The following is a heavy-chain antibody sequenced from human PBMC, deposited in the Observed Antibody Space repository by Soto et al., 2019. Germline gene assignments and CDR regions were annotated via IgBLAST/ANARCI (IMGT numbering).Heavy chain of an antibody. CDR2: ISSSGSTI. V-gene: IGHV3-48*03. J-gene: IGHJ6*02. Sequence: GGSLRLSCAASGFTFSSYEMNWVRQAPGKGLELVSYISSSGSTIYYADSVKGRFTISRDNAKNSLYLQMNSLRAEDTAVYYCARRGSGYDDYYYYYGMDVWGQGTTVTVYS. D-gene: IGHD5-12*01. CDR3: ARRGSGYDDYYYYYGMDV. CDR1: GFTFSSYE.